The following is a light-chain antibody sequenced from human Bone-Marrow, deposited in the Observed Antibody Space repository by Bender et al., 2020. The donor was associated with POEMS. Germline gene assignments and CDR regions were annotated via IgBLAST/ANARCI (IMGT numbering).Light chain of an antibody. V-gene: IGLV6-57*02. Sequence: NFMLTQPHSVSGSPGKTVIISCTGSSGSIASNYVQWYKQRPGSAPTTVIYEDNRRPSGVPDRFSGSIDSSSNSASLTISGLKTEDEADYYCQSYHGTGVFGGGTKLTVL. CDR1: SGSIASNY. CDR3: QSYHGTGV. CDR2: EDN. J-gene: IGLJ3*02.